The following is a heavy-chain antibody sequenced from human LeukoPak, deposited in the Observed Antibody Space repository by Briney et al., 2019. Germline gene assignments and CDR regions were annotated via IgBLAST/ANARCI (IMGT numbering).Heavy chain of an antibody. Sequence: GGSLRLSCAASGFIFSDYGMNWVRQAPGKGLEWVSSISRRGTYTHYADSVKGRFTISRDNAKNSLYLQMNSLIAEDTAVYYCARGLGYCSSTNCSPGYYMDVWGKGTTVTVSS. CDR2: ISRRGTYT. V-gene: IGHV3-21*01. CDR1: GFIFSDYG. D-gene: IGHD2-2*01. J-gene: IGHJ6*03. CDR3: ARGLGYCSSTNCSPGYYMDV.